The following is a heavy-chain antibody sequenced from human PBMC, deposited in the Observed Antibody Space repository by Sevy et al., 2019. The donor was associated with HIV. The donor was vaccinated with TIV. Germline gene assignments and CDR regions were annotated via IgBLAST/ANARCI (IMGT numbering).Heavy chain of an antibody. D-gene: IGHD6-6*01. Sequence: EGSLRLSCAASGFTFSSDAMSWVRQAPGKELEWVSAISGSGGSTYYADSVKGRFTISRDNSKNTLYLQMNSLRAEDTAVYYCAKGKYRFEYSSLDYWGQGTLVTVSS. J-gene: IGHJ4*02. CDR3: AKGKYRFEYSSLDY. V-gene: IGHV3-23*01. CDR2: ISGSGGST. CDR1: GFTFSSDA.